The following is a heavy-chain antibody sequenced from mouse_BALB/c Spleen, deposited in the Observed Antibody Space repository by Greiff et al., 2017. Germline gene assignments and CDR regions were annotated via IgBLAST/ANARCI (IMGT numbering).Heavy chain of an antibody. CDR2: IYPGDGDT. CDR3: ARGGGYYAMDY. V-gene: IGHV1-87*01. CDR1: GYTFTSYW. J-gene: IGHJ4*01. Sequence: QVQLQQPGAELARPGASVKLSCKASGYTFTSYWMQWVKQRPGQGLEWIGAIYPGDGDTRYTQKFKGKATLTADKSSSTAYMQLSSLASEDSAVYYCARGGGYYAMDYWGQGTSVTVSS.